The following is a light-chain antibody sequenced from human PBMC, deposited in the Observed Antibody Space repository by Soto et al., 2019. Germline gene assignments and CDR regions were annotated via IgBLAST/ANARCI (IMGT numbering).Light chain of an antibody. CDR2: TAS. J-gene: IGKJ1*01. Sequence: DIQMTQSPSSLSASVGDRVTITCRASHNIDIYLNWYQQKPGKAPNLLIHTASTVHSGVPSRFSGSGSGTDFTLTIASLQPEDSGTYYCQQSYSSARTFGQGTKVE. V-gene: IGKV1-39*01. CDR3: QQSYSSART. CDR1: HNIDIY.